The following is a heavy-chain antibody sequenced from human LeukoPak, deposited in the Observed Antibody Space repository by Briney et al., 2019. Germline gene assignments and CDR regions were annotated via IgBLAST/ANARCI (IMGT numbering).Heavy chain of an antibody. Sequence: PSGTLSLTCAVSGGSISSSNWWSWVRQPPGKGLGWSGEIDHSGRTNYNPSLKSRVTISVDKSKNQFSLKLSSVTAADTAVYYCARRGQRGSSWQLAAQSFDYWGQGTLVTVSS. J-gene: IGHJ4*02. D-gene: IGHD6-13*01. CDR3: ARRGQRGSSWQLAAQSFDY. V-gene: IGHV4-4*02. CDR1: GGSISSSNW. CDR2: IDHSGRT.